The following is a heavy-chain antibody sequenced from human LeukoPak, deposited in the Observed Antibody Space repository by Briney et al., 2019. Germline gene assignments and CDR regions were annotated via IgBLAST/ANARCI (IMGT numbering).Heavy chain of an antibody. CDR3: AREATTKILSYYYYYMDV. D-gene: IGHD5-24*01. V-gene: IGHV4-39*07. CDR1: GGSISSSSYY. CDR2: IYYSGRT. J-gene: IGHJ6*03. Sequence: PSETLSLTCTVAGGSISSSSYYWGWIRQPPGKGLEWIVNIYYSGRTYYNPSLKSRVTISVDTSKNQFSLKLSSVTAADTAVYYCAREATTKILSYYYYYMDVWGKGTTVTISS.